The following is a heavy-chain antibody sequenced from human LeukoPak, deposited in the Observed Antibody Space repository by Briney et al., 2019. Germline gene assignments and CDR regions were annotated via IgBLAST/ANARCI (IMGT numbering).Heavy chain of an antibody. V-gene: IGHV3-23*01. D-gene: IGHD3-3*02. J-gene: IGHJ4*02. CDR1: RFPPRKYA. Sequence: GGSLRLSCVGSRFPPRKYAMSWVRQAPGKGLEWVSGISGSGGSKYYADSVRGRFTISRDNSKDTLFLQMSSLTADDTAKYYCAKEPEPFLEWHFDNWGQGTLVIVSS. CDR2: ISGSGGSK. CDR3: AKEPEPFLEWHFDN.